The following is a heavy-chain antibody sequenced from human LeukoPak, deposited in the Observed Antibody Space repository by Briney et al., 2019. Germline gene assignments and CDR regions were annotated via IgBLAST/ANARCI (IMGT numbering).Heavy chain of an antibody. V-gene: IGHV4-39*07. CDR1: GGSISNTFYY. J-gene: IGHJ4*02. D-gene: IGHD3-3*01. CDR2: INYSGST. Sequence: SETLSLTCTVSGGSISNTFYYWGWIRQPPGKGLEWIGSINYSGSTYYNPSLKSRVTISVDTSKNQFSLKLTSVTAADTAVYYCARYDFNKYFDYWGQGILVTVSS. CDR3: ARYDFNKYFDY.